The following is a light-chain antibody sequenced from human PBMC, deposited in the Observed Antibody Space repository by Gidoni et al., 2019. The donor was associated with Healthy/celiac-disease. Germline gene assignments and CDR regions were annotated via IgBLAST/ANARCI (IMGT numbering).Light chain of an antibody. Sequence: EIVLTQSPATLSLSPGDRATLSCRASQSVSSHLAWYQQKPGQAPRLLIYDASNRATGIPARFSGSGSGTDFTLTISSLEPEDFAVYYCQQRSNWPWTFGQXTKVEIK. CDR1: QSVSSH. V-gene: IGKV3-11*01. CDR2: DAS. CDR3: QQRSNWPWT. J-gene: IGKJ1*01.